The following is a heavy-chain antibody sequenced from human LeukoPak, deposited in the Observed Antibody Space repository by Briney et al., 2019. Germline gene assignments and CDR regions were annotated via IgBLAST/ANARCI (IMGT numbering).Heavy chain of an antibody. CDR1: GASVSSYY. CDR2: IYYSGST. CDR3: AMGFWYEEYFQH. J-gene: IGHJ1*01. D-gene: IGHD6-13*01. Sequence: SETLSLTCTVSGASVSSYYWSWIRQPPGKGLEWIGYIYYSGSTNYNPSLKSRITISVDTSKNQFSLRLSSVTAADAAVYFCAMGFWYEEYFQHWGQGSLVIVSS. V-gene: IGHV4-59*02.